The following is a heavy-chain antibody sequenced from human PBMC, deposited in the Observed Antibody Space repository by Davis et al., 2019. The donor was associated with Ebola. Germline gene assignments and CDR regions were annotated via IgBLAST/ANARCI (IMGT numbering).Heavy chain of an antibody. Sequence: MPGGSLRLSCTVSGDSITNNHHYWAWIRQPPGKGLEWIGTIYFDGSTDYNPSLKSRVTISLVPSKNQFSLKLNSVTAADTAVYYCARAGKEWELSLAYWGQGNLVTVSS. J-gene: IGHJ4*02. CDR2: IYFDGST. D-gene: IGHD1-26*01. CDR1: GDSITNNHHY. CDR3: ARAGKEWELSLAY. V-gene: IGHV4-39*07.